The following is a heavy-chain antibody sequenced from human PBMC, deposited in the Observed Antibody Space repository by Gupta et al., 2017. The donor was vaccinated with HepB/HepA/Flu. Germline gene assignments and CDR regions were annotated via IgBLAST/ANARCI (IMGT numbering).Heavy chain of an antibody. V-gene: IGHV4-34*01. J-gene: IGHJ6*03. CDR2: INHSGST. CDR1: GGSFSGYY. CDR3: ARGIWVVPAAIISGYMDV. Sequence: QVQLQQWGAGLLKPSETLSLTCAVYGGSFSGYYWSWIRQPPGKGLEWIGEINHSGSTNYNPSLKSRVTISVDTSKNQFSLKLSSVTAADTAVYYCARGIWVVPAAIISGYMDVWGKGTTVTVSS. D-gene: IGHD2-2*02.